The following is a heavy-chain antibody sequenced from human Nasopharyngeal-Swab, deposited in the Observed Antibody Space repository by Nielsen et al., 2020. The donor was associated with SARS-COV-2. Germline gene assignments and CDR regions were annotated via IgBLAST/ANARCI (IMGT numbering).Heavy chain of an antibody. J-gene: IGHJ6*02. CDR2: ISPIFGTA. CDR3: ARDRIEITIFGVVYYGMDV. CDR1: GGTFSSYA. Sequence: SVKVSCKASGGTFSSYAISWVRQAPGQGLEWMGGISPIFGTANYAQKFQGRVTITADKSTSTAYMELSSLRSEDTAVYYCARDRIEITIFGVVYYGMDVWGQGTTVTVSS. V-gene: IGHV1-69*06. D-gene: IGHD3-3*01.